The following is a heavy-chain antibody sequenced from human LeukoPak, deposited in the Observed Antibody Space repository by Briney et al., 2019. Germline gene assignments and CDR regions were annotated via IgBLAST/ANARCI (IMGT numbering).Heavy chain of an antibody. J-gene: IGHJ4*02. CDR3: ARESSGGYSGYGDFDY. CDR2: ISNSGGRT. Sequence: GGSLRLSCAASGFTFSTYAMSWVRQAPGKGLEWVSGISNSGGRTYQADSVKGRFTISRDNSKNTLYLQMNSLRAEDTAVYYCARESSGGYSGYGDFDYWGQGTLVTVSS. D-gene: IGHD5-12*01. CDR1: GFTFSTYA. V-gene: IGHV3-23*01.